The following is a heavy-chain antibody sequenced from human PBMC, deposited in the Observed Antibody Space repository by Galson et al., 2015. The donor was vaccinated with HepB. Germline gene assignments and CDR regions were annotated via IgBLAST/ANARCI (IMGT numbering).Heavy chain of an antibody. CDR3: ARMKFDCSGGRCYANHFDY. CDR1: GFSLSTREMC. V-gene: IGHV2-70*11. J-gene: IGHJ4*02. Sequence: PALVKPTQTLTLTCTFSGFSLSTREMCVSWIRQPPGKALEWLARIDWDDDKYYSTSLKTRLTISKDTSKNLVVLTMTNMDPVDTATYYCARMKFDCSGGRCYANHFDYWGRGTLVTVSS. CDR2: IDWDDDK. D-gene: IGHD2-15*01.